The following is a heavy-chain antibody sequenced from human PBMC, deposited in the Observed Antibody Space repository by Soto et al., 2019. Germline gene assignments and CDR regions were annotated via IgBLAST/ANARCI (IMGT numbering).Heavy chain of an antibody. D-gene: IGHD3-10*01. J-gene: IGHJ6*02. CDR2: IYYSWST. CDR1: VRSINSYY. V-gene: IGHV4-59*08. CDR3: ERLRGGYSGSGRYLEAHYLYGMAV. Sequence: SETLSLTCTVPVRSINSYYCSWILQPPAKGLYWIGYIYYSWSTNYNPSLKSRVTISVDTSKNQLSMKLSSVTAADTAVYYCERLRGGYSGSGRYLEAHYLYGMAVWR.